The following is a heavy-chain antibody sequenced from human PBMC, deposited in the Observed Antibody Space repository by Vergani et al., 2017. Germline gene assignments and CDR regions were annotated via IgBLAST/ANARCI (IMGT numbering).Heavy chain of an antibody. CDR1: GFTFSSYA. Sequence: EVQLLESGGGLVQPGGSLRLSCAASGFTFSSYAMSWVRQAPGKGLGWVSGISGSGGSTYYADSVKGRFTISRDNSKNTLYLQMNSLRAEDTAVYYCAKDRGGKEKGIAAAGSWFDPWGQGTLVTVSS. CDR2: ISGSGGST. V-gene: IGHV3-23*01. D-gene: IGHD6-13*01. J-gene: IGHJ5*02. CDR3: AKDRGGKEKGIAAAGSWFDP.